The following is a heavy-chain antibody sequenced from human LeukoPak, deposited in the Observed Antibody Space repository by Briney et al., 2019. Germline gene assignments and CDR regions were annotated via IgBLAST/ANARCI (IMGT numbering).Heavy chain of an antibody. J-gene: IGHJ4*02. V-gene: IGHV1-3*01. CDR2: INADTGNT. Sequence: ASVKVSCKASGYIFTNYAIHWVRQAPGQRLEWMGWINADTGNTKYSQKVQGRVTITRDTSASTAYMELSSLRSEDTAVHYCARGGSGGTVGYFDYWDQGTLVTVSS. CDR1: GYIFTNYA. CDR3: ARGGSGGTVGYFDY. D-gene: IGHD3-10*01.